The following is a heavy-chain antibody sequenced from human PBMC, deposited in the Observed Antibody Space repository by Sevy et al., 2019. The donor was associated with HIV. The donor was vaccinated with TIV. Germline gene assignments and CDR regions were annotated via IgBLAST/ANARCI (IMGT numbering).Heavy chain of an antibody. CDR1: GFTFSPSS. CDR3: ARDASGWSRDF. J-gene: IGHJ4*02. Sequence: GGSLRLSCAASGFTFSPSSLSWVRQAPGKGLEWVAVINGDGSYIHYADSVRGRFIVSRDNAKNSMSLQMNSLRAEDTAVYYCARDASGWSRDFWGQGTLVTVSS. V-gene: IGHV3-21*01. D-gene: IGHD6-19*01. CDR2: INGDGSYI.